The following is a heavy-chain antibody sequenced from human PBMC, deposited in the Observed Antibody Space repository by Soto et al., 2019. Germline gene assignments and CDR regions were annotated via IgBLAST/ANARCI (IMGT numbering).Heavy chain of an antibody. J-gene: IGHJ6*02. CDR1: GVTFSSYA. CDR3: ARAVYYDFCGRETLHYYYYGMDV. CDR2: IIPIVGTA. V-gene: IGHV1-69*01. Sequence: QVQLVQSGAEVKKPGSSVKVSCKASGVTFSSYAISWVRQAPGQGLEWMGGIIPIVGTANYAQTFQGRVTITADESTSTADSELSSLRSEDTAVYYCARAVYYDFCGRETLHYYYYGMDVWGQGTTVTVAS. D-gene: IGHD3-3*01.